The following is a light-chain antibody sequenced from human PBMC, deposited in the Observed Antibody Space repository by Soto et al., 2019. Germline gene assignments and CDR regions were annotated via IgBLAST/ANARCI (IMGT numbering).Light chain of an antibody. CDR3: HYYNNWPPWM. CDR2: DAS. Sequence: ILMTQSPATLSVSPGERATFSCRASQSVSNNLAWYQQKPGQAPRLLSYDASTKATGIPDRFSRSRSGTDFPHTIPGLQSDDFPVSYCHYYNNWPPWMFGQSPKVQI. CDR1: QSVSNN. V-gene: IGKV3-15*01. J-gene: IGKJ1*01.